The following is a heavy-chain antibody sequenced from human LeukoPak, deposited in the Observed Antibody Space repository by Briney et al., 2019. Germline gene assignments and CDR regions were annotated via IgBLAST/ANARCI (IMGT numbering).Heavy chain of an antibody. CDR3: ARSTVVTRYGDY. Sequence: VASVKVSCKASGYTFTSYDIIWVRQAPGQGLGWMGWISAYNGNTNCAQKLQGRVTMTTNSSTRTVYMELRSLTSDDSAVYYCARSTVVTRYGDYWGQGTLVTVSS. CDR2: ISAYNGNT. V-gene: IGHV1-18*01. CDR1: GYTFTSYD. J-gene: IGHJ4*02. D-gene: IGHD4-23*01.